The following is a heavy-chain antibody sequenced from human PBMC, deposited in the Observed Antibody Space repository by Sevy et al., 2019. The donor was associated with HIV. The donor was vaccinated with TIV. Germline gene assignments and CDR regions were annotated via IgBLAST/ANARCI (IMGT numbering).Heavy chain of an antibody. J-gene: IGHJ4*02. CDR1: GYTFTDYE. CDR3: ATLNSCGGACYYLHY. V-gene: IGHV1-8*01. Sequence: ASVKVSCKAAGYTFTDYEINWVRQASGQGLEWMGWVIPNSGQTAYAQKFQGRVTMTTSTSTGAAYMQLSGLRSEYKATYYCATLNSCGGACYYLHYWGAGTLITVSA. CDR2: VIPNSGQT. D-gene: IGHD2-21*02.